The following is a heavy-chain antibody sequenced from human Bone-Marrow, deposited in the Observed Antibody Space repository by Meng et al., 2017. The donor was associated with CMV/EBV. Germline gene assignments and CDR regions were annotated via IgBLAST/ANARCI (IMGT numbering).Heavy chain of an antibody. D-gene: IGHD6-19*01. J-gene: IGHJ4*02. CDR3: ARDLGSLTQKFDY. CDR1: GFTVSSNY. CDR2: ISSSSSYI. Sequence: GESLKISCAASGFTVSSNYMSWVRQAPGKGLEWVSSISSSSSYIYYADSVKGRFTISRDNAKNSLYLQMNSLRAEDTAVYYCARDLGSLTQKFDYWGQRTLVTVSS. V-gene: IGHV3-21*01.